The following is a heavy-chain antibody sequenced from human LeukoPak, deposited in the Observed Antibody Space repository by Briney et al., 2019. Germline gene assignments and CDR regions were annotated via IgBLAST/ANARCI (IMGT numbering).Heavy chain of an antibody. CDR1: GGTFSSYA. CDR2: IIPIFGTA. CDR3: ARTSVVVVTAIDPPHFDY. D-gene: IGHD2-21*02. Sequence: GASVKVSCKASGGTFSSYAISWVRQAPGQGLEWMGGIIPIFGTANYAQKFQGRVTITADESTSTAYMELSSLRSEDTAVYYCARTSVVVVTAIDPPHFDYWGQGTLVTVSS. J-gene: IGHJ4*02. V-gene: IGHV1-69*13.